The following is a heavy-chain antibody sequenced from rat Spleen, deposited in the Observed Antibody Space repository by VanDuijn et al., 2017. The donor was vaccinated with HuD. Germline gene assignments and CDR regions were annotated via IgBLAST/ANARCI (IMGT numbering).Heavy chain of an antibody. J-gene: IGHJ3*01. V-gene: IGHV5-20*01. CDR2: ITYDGSST. CDR1: GFTFSNYD. CDR3: ATDGTRVSRFAY. D-gene: IGHD1-4*01. Sequence: EVQLAESGGGLVQPGRSMKLSCAASGFTFSNYDMAWVRQAPTKGLEWVASITYDGSSTYYRGSVKGRFTISRDYAKSTLYLQMDSLRSEDTATYYCATDGTRVSRFAYWGQGTLVTVSS.